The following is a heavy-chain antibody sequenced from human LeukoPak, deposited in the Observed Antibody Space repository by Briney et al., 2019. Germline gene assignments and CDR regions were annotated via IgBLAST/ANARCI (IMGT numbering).Heavy chain of an antibody. CDR3: ARDYADYVGFFFFDH. J-gene: IGHJ4*02. V-gene: IGHV3-23*01. D-gene: IGHD4-17*01. CDR2: ISDSGGST. CDR1: GFTFSSYW. Sequence: PGGSLRLSCAASGFTFSSYWMSWVRQAPGKGLEWVSSISDSGGSTYYADSAKGRFTISRDNSKNTLYLQMDSLRAEDTAVYYCARDYADYVGFFFFDHWGQGTLVTVSS.